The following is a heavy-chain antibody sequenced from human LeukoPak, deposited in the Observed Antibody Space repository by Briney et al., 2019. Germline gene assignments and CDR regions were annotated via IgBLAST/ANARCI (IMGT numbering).Heavy chain of an antibody. CDR3: ARGHCSSTSCSNYNYYYMDV. D-gene: IGHD2-2*01. J-gene: IGHJ6*03. V-gene: IGHV1-8*03. CDR2: MNPNSGDT. Sequence: ASVKVSCKASGGTFSSYAINWVRQATGQGLEWMGWMNPNSGDTGYAQKFQGRVTITRNTSISTAYMELSSLRSEDTAVYYCARGHCSSTSCSNYNYYYMDVWGKGTTVTVSS. CDR1: GGTFSSYA.